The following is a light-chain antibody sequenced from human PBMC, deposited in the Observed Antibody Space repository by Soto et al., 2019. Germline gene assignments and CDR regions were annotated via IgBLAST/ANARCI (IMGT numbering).Light chain of an antibody. J-gene: IGKJ2*01. Sequence: EIVLTQSPGTLSLSPGERATLSCRASQSVSSSYLAWYQQKPGQAPRLLIYGASSRATGIPDRFSGSGSGTDFTLTISRLEPEDFAVYYCQQYGPAYTFCQGTKLEIK. CDR2: GAS. CDR1: QSVSSSY. CDR3: QQYGPAYT. V-gene: IGKV3-20*01.